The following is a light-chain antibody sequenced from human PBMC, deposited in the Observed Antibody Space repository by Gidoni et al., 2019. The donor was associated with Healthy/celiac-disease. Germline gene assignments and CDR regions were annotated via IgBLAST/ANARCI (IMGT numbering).Light chain of an antibody. Sequence: DIVLTQYPATLSVSPGERATLSCRASQSVSSNLAWYQQQPGQAPRLLIYGASTRATGIPARFSGSGSGTEFTLTISSLQSEDVAVYYCQQYNNWPPLTFGGGTKVEIK. CDR1: QSVSSN. CDR2: GAS. V-gene: IGKV3-15*01. J-gene: IGKJ4*01. CDR3: QQYNNWPPLT.